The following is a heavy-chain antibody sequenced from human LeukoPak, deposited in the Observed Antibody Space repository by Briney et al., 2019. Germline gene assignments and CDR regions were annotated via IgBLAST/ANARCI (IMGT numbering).Heavy chain of an antibody. CDR1: GGSISSSSYY. Sequence: PSETLCLTCTVSGGSISSSSYYWGWIRQPPGKGLEWIGSIYYSGSTYYNPSLKSRVTISVDTSKNQFSLKLSSVTAADTAVYYCARLDDWFDPWGQGTLVTVSS. D-gene: IGHD1-1*01. CDR2: IYYSGST. CDR3: ARLDDWFDP. J-gene: IGHJ5*02. V-gene: IGHV4-39*07.